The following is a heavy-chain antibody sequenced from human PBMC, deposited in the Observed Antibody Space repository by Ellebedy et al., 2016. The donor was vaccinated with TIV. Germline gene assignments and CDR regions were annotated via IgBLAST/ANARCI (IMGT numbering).Heavy chain of an antibody. Sequence: GGSLRLXXAASGFSLSNSFMSWIRQAPGKGLEWVSTLTADGRSTYFADFVKGRFTISRDNSKNTVYLQMNSLRSEDTAVYYCRPGHYSDAWGQGTLVTVSS. CDR2: LTADGRST. V-gene: IGHV3-23*01. J-gene: IGHJ4*02. CDR3: RPGHYSDA. CDR1: GFSLSNSF.